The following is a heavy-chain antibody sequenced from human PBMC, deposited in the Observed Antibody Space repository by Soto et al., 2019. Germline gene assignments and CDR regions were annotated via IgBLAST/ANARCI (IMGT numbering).Heavy chain of an antibody. Sequence: QVQLVESGGGVVQPGRSLRLSCAASGFTFSSYAMHWVRQAPGKGLEWVAVISDDGSNKYYAESVKGRFTISRDNSKNTVYLQVNSMRAEDTAVYYCARCAVAGTVGLYFDYWGQGTLVTVSS. J-gene: IGHJ4*02. V-gene: IGHV3-30-3*01. CDR2: ISDDGSNK. CDR1: GFTFSSYA. CDR3: ARCAVAGTVGLYFDY. D-gene: IGHD6-19*01.